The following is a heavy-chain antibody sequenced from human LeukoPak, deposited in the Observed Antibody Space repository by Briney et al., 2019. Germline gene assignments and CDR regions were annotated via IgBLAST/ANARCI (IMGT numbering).Heavy chain of an antibody. CDR2: ISDEGSNK. D-gene: IGHD3-22*01. J-gene: IGHJ4*02. CDR1: VFTSSRYD. V-gene: IGHV3-30*18. Sequence: GGSLRLSCADSVFTSSRYDMHWVCDAPGKGLERGALISDEGSNKYYADSVKGRFTISRDNSKNTLYLQMNSLRAEDTAVYFCAKADMYYYDSSGYYRPEGFDYWGQGTLVTVSS. CDR3: AKADMYYYDSSGYYRPEGFDY.